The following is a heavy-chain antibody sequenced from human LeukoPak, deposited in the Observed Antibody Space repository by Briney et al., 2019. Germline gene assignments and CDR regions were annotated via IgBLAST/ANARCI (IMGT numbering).Heavy chain of an antibody. CDR3: ARVQSSGWYNIDY. Sequence: ASVKVSCKASGYTFTGYYMHWVRQAPGQGLEWMGWINPNSGGTNYAQKFQGRVTMTRDTSISTAYMELSRLRSDDTAVYYCARVQSSGWYNIDYWGQGTLVTVSS. CDR1: GYTFTGYY. D-gene: IGHD6-19*01. J-gene: IGHJ4*02. CDR2: INPNSGGT. V-gene: IGHV1-2*02.